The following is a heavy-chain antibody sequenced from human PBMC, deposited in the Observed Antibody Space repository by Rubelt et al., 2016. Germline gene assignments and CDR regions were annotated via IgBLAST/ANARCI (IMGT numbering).Heavy chain of an antibody. CDR3: AKSSGSGSPKDYYGMDV. Sequence: GGGVVQPGGSLRLSCAASGFTFSTYWMHWVRQVPEKGLVWVSRINNDGSTTRYAASVKGRFTISRANSKNTLYLQMNGLRPEDTAVYYCAKSSGSGSPKDYYGMDVWGQGTTVTVSS. CDR1: GFTFSTYW. V-gene: IGHV3-74*01. D-gene: IGHD3-10*01. J-gene: IGHJ6*02. CDR2: INNDGSTT.